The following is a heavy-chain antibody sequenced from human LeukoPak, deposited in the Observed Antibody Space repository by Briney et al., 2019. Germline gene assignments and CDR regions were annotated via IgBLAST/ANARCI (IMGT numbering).Heavy chain of an antibody. CDR3: AKAGGYSSGWSFDY. V-gene: IGHV3-21*01. Sequence: GGSLRLSCAASGFTFSSYSMNWVRQAPGKGLEWVSSISSSSSYIYYADSVKGRFTISRDNSKNTLYLQMNGLRAEDTAVYYCAKAGGYSSGWSFDYWGQGTLVTVSS. D-gene: IGHD6-19*01. J-gene: IGHJ4*02. CDR2: ISSSSSYI. CDR1: GFTFSSYS.